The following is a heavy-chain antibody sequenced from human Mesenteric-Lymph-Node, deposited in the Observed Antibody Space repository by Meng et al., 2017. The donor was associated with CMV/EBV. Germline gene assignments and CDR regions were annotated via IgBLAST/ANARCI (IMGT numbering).Heavy chain of an antibody. CDR2: IYYSGST. D-gene: IGHD3-22*01. CDR1: SIGSGDYY. V-gene: IGHV4-30-4*08. J-gene: IGHJ5*02. CDR3: ARGDSSGYYRWFWFDP. Sequence: SIGSGDYYWSWIRQPPGKGLEWIGYIYYSGSTYYNPSLKSRVTISVDTSKNQFSLKLSSVTAADTAVYYCARGDSSGYYRWFWFDPWGQGTLVTVSS.